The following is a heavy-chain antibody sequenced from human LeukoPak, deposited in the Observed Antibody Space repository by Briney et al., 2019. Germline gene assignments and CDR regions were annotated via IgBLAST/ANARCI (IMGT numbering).Heavy chain of an antibody. D-gene: IGHD5-24*01. V-gene: IGHV4-30-2*01. J-gene: IGHJ5*02. CDR1: GGSISSGGYS. CDR3: ARARDGYKSGAPTNWFDP. Sequence: PSQTLSLTCAVSGGSISSGGYSWSWIRQPPGKGLEWIGYIYHSGSTYYNPSLKSRVTISVDRSKNQFSLKLSSVTAADTAVYYCARARDGYKSGAPTNWFDPWGQATLVTVSS. CDR2: IYHSGST.